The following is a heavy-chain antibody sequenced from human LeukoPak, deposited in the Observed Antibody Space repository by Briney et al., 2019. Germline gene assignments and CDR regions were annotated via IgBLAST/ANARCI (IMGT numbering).Heavy chain of an antibody. V-gene: IGHV3-9*01. D-gene: IGHD1-26*01. CDR1: GFTFDDYT. J-gene: IGHJ4*02. CDR3: AKYSPTTFYFDY. CDR2: MSLNSGSI. Sequence: PGGSLRLSCAASGFTFDDYTMHWVRQAPGKGLEWVSGMSLNSGSIAYADSVKGRFTISRDNTKNSLYLQMNSLRAEDTALYYCAKYSPTTFYFDYWGKGTMVTVSS.